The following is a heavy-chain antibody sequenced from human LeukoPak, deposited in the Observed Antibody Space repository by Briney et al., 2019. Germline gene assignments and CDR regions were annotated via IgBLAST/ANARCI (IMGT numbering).Heavy chain of an antibody. CDR2: IYYSGST. D-gene: IGHD3-10*01. J-gene: IGHJ4*02. CDR3: ARHGAENGSGSYYKYYFDY. V-gene: IGHV4-31*03. Sequence: SQTLSLTCTVSGGSINSGGYYWSWIRQHPGKGLEWIGHIYYSGSTYCNPSLRSRATISIDTSKNQFSLKLNSLTAADTAVYYCARHGAENGSGSYYKYYFDYWGQGTLVTVSS. CDR1: GGSINSGGYY.